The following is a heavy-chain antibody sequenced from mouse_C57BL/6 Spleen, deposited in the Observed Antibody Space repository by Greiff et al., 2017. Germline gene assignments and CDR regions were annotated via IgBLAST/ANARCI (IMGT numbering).Heavy chain of an antibody. CDR2: INPYNGGT. Sequence: EVQLQQSGPVLVKPGASVKMSCKASGYTFTDYYMNWVKQSHGKSLEWIGVINPYNGGTSYNQKFKGKATLTVDKSSSTAYMELNSLTSEDSAVYYCAKRGPNSQVGYDDYWGQGTTLTVSS. D-gene: IGHD2-2*01. V-gene: IGHV1-19*01. CDR1: GYTFTDYY. J-gene: IGHJ2*01. CDR3: AKRGPNSQVGYDDY.